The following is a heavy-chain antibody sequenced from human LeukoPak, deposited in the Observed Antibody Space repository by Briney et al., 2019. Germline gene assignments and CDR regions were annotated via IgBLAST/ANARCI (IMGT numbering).Heavy chain of an antibody. CDR2: IRYDGSNK. D-gene: IGHD6-19*01. V-gene: IGHV3-30*02. Sequence: GGSLRLSCAASGFTFSSYGMHWVRQAPGKGLEWVAFIRYDGSNKYYADSVKGRFTISRDNSKNTLYLQMNNLRPEDTAVYYCATLGVAGEGADYWGQGTLVTVSS. J-gene: IGHJ4*02. CDR3: ATLGVAGEGADY. CDR1: GFTFSSYG.